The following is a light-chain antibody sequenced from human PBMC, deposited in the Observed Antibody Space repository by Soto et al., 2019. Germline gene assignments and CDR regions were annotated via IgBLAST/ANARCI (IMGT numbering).Light chain of an antibody. Sequence: ESVLTHSPRTLSLSPCESANLSWSASQSVSNNYLAWYQQKPGQAPRLLIYGASNRATGIPDRFSGSGSGTDFTLTISRLEPEDFAVYYCQQYGSSGTFGQGTKVDIK. CDR2: GAS. CDR1: QSVSNNY. CDR3: QQYGSSGT. J-gene: IGKJ1*01. V-gene: IGKV3-20*01.